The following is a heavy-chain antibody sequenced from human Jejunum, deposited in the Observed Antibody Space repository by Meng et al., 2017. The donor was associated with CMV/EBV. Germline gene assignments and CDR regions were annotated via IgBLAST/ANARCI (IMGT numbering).Heavy chain of an antibody. V-gene: IGHV3-66*01. J-gene: IGHJ5*02. CDR1: GFSVSSNY. CDR3: ARGMYFSP. CDR2: SDPTGYT. D-gene: IGHD2-8*01. Sequence: EGQVVESGGDLVQPGGSLRLSCAASGFSVSSNYMSWVRQAPGKGLECVSISDPTGYTYYADSVKGRFSISSDSSRNTLYIEMNSLRVEDTAVYYCARGMYFSPWGQGTLVTVSS.